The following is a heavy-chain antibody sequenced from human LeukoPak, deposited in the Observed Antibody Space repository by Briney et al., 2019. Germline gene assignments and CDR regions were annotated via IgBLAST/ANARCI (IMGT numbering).Heavy chain of an antibody. D-gene: IGHD3-16*02. CDR1: GGSLSGYF. J-gene: IGHJ5*02. V-gene: IGHV4-34*01. CDR2: INHSGST. Sequence: TETLCLTCAVYGGSLSGYFWSWIRQPPGKGLEWIGEINHSGSTSHNPSLKSRVTISVDTSKNQFSLKLNSMTAADTAVYYCATAPYEYIWGTYRTNWFDPWGQGTLVTVSS. CDR3: ATAPYEYIWGTYRTNWFDP.